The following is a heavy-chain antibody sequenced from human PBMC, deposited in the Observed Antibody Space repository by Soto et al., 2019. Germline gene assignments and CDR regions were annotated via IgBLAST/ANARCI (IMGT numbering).Heavy chain of an antibody. CDR3: ARGGDSRNFVS. J-gene: IGHJ4*02. D-gene: IGHD3-16*01. CDR2: MYNSGST. CDR1: GGSISSGGYC. V-gene: IGHV4-31*03. Sequence: QVQLQESGPGLVKPSQTLSLTCTVSGGSISSGGYCWSWIRQYPGEGLEWNGFMYNSGSTSYNPSLRIRGVITVDASTNQFSLSLRPVTGAVMASYYCARGGDSRNFVSWCQGSMVSVSS.